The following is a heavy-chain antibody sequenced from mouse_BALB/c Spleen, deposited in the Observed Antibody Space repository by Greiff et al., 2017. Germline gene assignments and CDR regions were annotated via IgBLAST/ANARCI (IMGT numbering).Heavy chain of an antibody. D-gene: IGHD2-10*02. CDR3: ARWYGNYYYYAMDY. J-gene: IGHJ4*01. V-gene: IGHV2-9*02. CDR1: GFSLTSYG. CDR2: IWAGGST. Sequence: VQLQESGPGLVAPSQSLSITCTVSGFSLTSYGVHWVRQPPGKGLEWLGVIWAGGSTNYNSALMSRLSISKDNSKSQVFLKMNSLQTDDTAMYYCARWYGNYYYYAMDYWGQGTSVTVSS.